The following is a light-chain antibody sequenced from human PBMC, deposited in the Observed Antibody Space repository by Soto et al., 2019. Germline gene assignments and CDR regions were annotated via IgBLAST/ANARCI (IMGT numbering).Light chain of an antibody. V-gene: IGKV3-11*01. J-gene: IGKJ1*01. Sequence: EIVLTQSPATLSLSPGERATLSCRASQSVSSYLAWYQQKPGQAPRLLIYDASNRATGIPARFSGSGSGTDFTLTISSLEPEEFAVDYCQQRSNWLWTFGQGTKVEIK. CDR3: QQRSNWLWT. CDR2: DAS. CDR1: QSVSSY.